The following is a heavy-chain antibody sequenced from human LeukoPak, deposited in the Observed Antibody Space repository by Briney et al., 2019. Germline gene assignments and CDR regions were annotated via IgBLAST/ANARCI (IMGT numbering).Heavy chain of an antibody. CDR1: GGSISSYY. CDR3: ARKDTVVTPTEGDFFDY. CDR2: IYYSGST. V-gene: IGHV4-59*08. J-gene: IGHJ4*02. Sequence: SETLSLTCTVSGGSISSYYWSWIRQPPGKGLEWIGYIYYSGSTNYNPSLKSRVTISVDTSKNQFSLKLSSVTSADTAVYYCARKDTVVTPTEGDFFDYWGQGTLVTVSS. D-gene: IGHD4-23*01.